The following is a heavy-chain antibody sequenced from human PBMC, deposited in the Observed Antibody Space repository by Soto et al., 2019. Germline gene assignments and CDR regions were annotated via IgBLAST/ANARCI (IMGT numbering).Heavy chain of an antibody. V-gene: IGHV3-33*01. CDR2: IWYDGSNK. Sequence: HPGGSLRLSCAASGFAFSSYGMHWVRQAPGKGLEWVAVIWYDGSNKYYADSVKGRFTISRDNSKNTLYLQMNSLRAEDTAVYYCARDSPAVAGLFDYWGQGTLVTVSS. D-gene: IGHD6-19*01. CDR3: ARDSPAVAGLFDY. J-gene: IGHJ4*02. CDR1: GFAFSSYG.